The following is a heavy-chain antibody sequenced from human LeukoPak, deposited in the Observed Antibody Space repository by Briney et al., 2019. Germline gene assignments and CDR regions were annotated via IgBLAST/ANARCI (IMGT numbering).Heavy chain of an antibody. V-gene: IGHV3-30*02. Sequence: PGGSLRLSCAASGFTFSSYGMHWVCQAPGKGLEWVAFIRYDGSNKYYADSVKGRFTISRDNAKNSLYLQMNSLRAEDTAVYYCARVRAYYYDSSGYRKDAFDIWGQGTMVTVSS. D-gene: IGHD3-22*01. J-gene: IGHJ3*02. CDR2: IRYDGSNK. CDR1: GFTFSSYG. CDR3: ARVRAYYYDSSGYRKDAFDI.